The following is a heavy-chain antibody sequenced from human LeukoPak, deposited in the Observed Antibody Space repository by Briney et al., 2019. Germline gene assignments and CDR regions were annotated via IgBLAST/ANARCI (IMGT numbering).Heavy chain of an antibody. CDR2: LNGDNT. D-gene: IGHD1-26*01. Sequence: GGSLRLSCAASGFTFSSYAMSWVRQAPGKGLEWVSALNGDNTYYADSLKGRFTVSRDNSKNTLYLQMNSLTAEDTAVYYCVREATGYSFADYWGQGTLVSVSS. CDR1: GFTFSSYA. V-gene: IGHV3-23*01. J-gene: IGHJ4*02. CDR3: VREATGYSFADY.